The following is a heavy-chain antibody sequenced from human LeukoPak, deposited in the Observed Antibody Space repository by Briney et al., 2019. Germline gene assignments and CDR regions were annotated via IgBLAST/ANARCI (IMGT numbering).Heavy chain of an antibody. Sequence: GGSLRLSCAASGFTFSSYAMSWARQAPGKGLEWVSAISGSGDNTYYADSMKGRFTISRDNSKNTLSLQMNSLRAEDTAVYYCAKASYYYDSSDRFDYWGQGTLVTVSS. CDR2: ISGSGDNT. D-gene: IGHD3-22*01. J-gene: IGHJ4*02. CDR1: GFTFSSYA. V-gene: IGHV3-23*01. CDR3: AKASYYYDSSDRFDY.